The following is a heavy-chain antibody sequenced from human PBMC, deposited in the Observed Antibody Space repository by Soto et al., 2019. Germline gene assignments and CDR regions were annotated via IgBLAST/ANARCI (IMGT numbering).Heavy chain of an antibody. D-gene: IGHD3-3*01. CDR3: AKGPISPYGMYV. CDR2: IYSSGDRI. Sequence: EEQLLESGGDLVQPGGSLRLSCAASGFTFSTYAMSWVRQAPGKGLEWVSTIYSSGDRIYYADSVKGRFTISRDNSKNTLYLQMNSLGAEDTAVYYCAKGPISPYGMYVWGQGTTVTVSS. V-gene: IGHV3-23*01. J-gene: IGHJ6*01. CDR1: GFTFSTYA.